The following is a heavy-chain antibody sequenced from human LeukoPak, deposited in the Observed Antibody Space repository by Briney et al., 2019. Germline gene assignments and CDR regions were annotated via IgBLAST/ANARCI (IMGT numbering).Heavy chain of an antibody. CDR1: GGTFSSYS. CDR2: IIPILGIA. J-gene: IGHJ4*02. D-gene: IGHD6-19*01. CDR3: ARAGIAVASFDY. Sequence: ASVKVSSKASGGTFSSYSIIWVRQAPGQGREWMGRIIPILGIANYVQKFQGRVKITADKSTRTAYMELSSLRSEDTAVYYCARAGIAVASFDYWGQGTLVTVSS. V-gene: IGHV1-69*04.